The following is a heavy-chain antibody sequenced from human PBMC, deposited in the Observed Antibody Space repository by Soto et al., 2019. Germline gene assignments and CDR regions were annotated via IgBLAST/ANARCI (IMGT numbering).Heavy chain of an antibody. CDR2: ISYDGSNK. D-gene: IGHD3-9*01. CDR3: ARDQQSALRYFDWSPNDAFDI. V-gene: IGHV3-30-3*01. J-gene: IGHJ3*02. CDR1: GFTFSIYA. Sequence: GSLRLSCAAPGFTFSIYAMHWVRQAPGKGLEWVAVISYDGSNKYYADSVKGRFTISSDNSKNTLYLQMNSLRAEDTAVYYCARDQQSALRYFDWSPNDAFDIWGQGTMVTVSS.